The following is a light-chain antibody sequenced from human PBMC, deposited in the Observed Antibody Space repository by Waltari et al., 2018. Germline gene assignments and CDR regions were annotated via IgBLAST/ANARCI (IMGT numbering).Light chain of an antibody. J-gene: IGLJ3*02. CDR2: ESN. CDR1: SSDVGTYKF. V-gene: IGLV2-23*01. CDR3: CSYVTGDTWV. Sequence: QSALTQPASVSGSPGQSITISCTGSSSDVGTYKFVSWYQQHPGKAPKLLIYESNKRPSGISNRFSGSKFGNTAVLTISGLQTDDEADYYCCSYVTGDTWVFGGGTRVAVL.